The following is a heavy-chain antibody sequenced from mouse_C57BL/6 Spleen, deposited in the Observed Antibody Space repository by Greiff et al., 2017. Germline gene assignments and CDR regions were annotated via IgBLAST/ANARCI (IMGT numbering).Heavy chain of an antibody. Sequence: VQLQQSGPELVKPGASVKISCKASGYAFSSSWMNWVKQRPGKGLEWIGRIYPGDGDTNYNGKFKGKATLTADKSSSTAYMQLSSLPSEDSAVYFCARLLGYFDVWGTGTTVTVSS. D-gene: IGHD2-1*01. V-gene: IGHV1-82*01. CDR1: GYAFSSSW. CDR3: ARLLGYFDV. CDR2: IYPGDGDT. J-gene: IGHJ1*03.